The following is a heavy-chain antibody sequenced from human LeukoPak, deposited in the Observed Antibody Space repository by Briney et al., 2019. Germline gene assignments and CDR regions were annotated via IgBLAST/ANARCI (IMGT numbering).Heavy chain of an antibody. J-gene: IGHJ4*02. D-gene: IGHD6-13*01. CDR1: GYTFTGYY. V-gene: IGHV1-2*06. Sequence: ASVKVSCKASGYTFTGYYMHWVRQAPGQGLEWMGRINPNSGGTNYAQKFQGRVTMTRDTSISTAYMELSRLRSDDMAVCYCACAWGSSSSDYWGQGTLVTVSS. CDR2: INPNSGGT. CDR3: ACAWGSSSSDY.